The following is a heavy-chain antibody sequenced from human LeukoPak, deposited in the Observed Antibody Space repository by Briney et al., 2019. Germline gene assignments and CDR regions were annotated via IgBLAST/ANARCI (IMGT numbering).Heavy chain of an antibody. Sequence: GGSLRLSCAASGFILSDYYMSWIRQAPGKGLEWVSAISGSGGSTYYADSVKGRFTISRDNSKNTLYLQMNSLRAEDTAVYYCAKVTMIVGYAFDIWGQGTMVTVSS. D-gene: IGHD3-22*01. CDR3: AKVTMIVGYAFDI. CDR2: ISGSGGST. V-gene: IGHV3-23*01. CDR1: GFILSDYY. J-gene: IGHJ3*02.